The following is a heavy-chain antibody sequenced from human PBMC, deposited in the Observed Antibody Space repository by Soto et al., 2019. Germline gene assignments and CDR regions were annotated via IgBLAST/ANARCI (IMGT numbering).Heavy chain of an antibody. CDR1: GYTYTSYA. J-gene: IGHJ5*02. Sequence: ALVNLSCKASGYTYTSYAMHCLRKAHGQRLEWMGWINAGNGNTKYSQKFQGRVTITRDTSARTAYMELSSLRSEDTAVYYCARERGDLWSGYYIGGMTWFEPWRQGTLVPGSS. D-gene: IGHD3-3*01. CDR2: INAGNGNT. CDR3: ARERGDLWSGYYIGGMTWFEP. V-gene: IGHV1-3*01.